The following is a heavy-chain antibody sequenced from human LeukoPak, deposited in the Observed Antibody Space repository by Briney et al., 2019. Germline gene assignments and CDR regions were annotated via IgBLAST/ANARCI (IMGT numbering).Heavy chain of an antibody. D-gene: IGHD3-16*01. J-gene: IGHJ4*02. CDR1: GFTFSSYS. CDR3: ARDMGGEYYFDY. CDR2: ISSSSSYI. Sequence: GGSLRLSCAASGFTFSSYSMNWVRQAPGKGLEWVSSISSSSSYIYYADSVKGRFTISRDNAKNSLYLQMNSLRAEDTAVYYCARDMGGEYYFDYWGQGTLVTVSP. V-gene: IGHV3-21*04.